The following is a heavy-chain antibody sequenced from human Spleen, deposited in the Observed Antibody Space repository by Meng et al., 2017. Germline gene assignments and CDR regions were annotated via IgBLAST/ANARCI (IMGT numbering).Heavy chain of an antibody. D-gene: IGHD6-13*01. CDR2: IYSGGST. CDR3: ARDLGGIFAY. V-gene: IGHV3-53*01. J-gene: IGHJ4*02. Sequence: GESLKISCAASGFTVSSNYMSWVRQAPGKGLEWVSLIYSGGSTNYADSVKGRFTISRRNSENTVYLQMNSLRAEDTAVYYCARDLGGIFAYWGQGALVTVSS. CDR1: GFTVSSNY.